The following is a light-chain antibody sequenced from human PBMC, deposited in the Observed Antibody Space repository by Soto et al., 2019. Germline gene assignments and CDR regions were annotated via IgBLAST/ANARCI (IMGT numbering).Light chain of an antibody. CDR3: QSYNDWPFT. CDR1: ESLSTY. V-gene: IGKV3-15*01. J-gene: IGKJ2*01. CDR2: GAS. Sequence: IVMTQSPATLSVSPGERVTLSCRASESLSTYLDWYQQKPGQAPRLLIYGASTKATGIPARFSGSGSATXXXXXXXXXXXXXXXVYYCQSYNDWPFTFGQGTKLEI.